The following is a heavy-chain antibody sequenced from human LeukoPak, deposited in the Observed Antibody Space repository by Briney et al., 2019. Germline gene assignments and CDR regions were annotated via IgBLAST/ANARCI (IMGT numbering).Heavy chain of an antibody. Sequence: GASVNVSCKASGGTFSSYAISWVRQAPGQGLEWMGGIIPIFGTANYAQKFQGRVTITADESTSTAHMELSSLRSEDTAVYYCAREQLDMNWFDPWGQGTLVTVSS. CDR3: AREQLDMNWFDP. CDR2: IIPIFGTA. V-gene: IGHV1-69*13. J-gene: IGHJ5*02. CDR1: GGTFSSYA. D-gene: IGHD1-1*01.